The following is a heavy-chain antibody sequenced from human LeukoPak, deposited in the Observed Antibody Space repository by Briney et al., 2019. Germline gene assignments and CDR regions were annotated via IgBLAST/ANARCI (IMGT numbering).Heavy chain of an antibody. CDR1: GFTFSSYG. CDR3: AKRQVGAKCFDY. Sequence: GGSLRLSCAASGFTFSSYGMHWVRQAPGKGLEWVAFIRYDGSNKYYGDSVKGRFTISRDNSKNTLYLQMNSLRAEDTAVYYCAKRQVGAKCFDYWGQGTLVTVSS. D-gene: IGHD1-26*01. CDR2: IRYDGSNK. J-gene: IGHJ4*02. V-gene: IGHV3-30*02.